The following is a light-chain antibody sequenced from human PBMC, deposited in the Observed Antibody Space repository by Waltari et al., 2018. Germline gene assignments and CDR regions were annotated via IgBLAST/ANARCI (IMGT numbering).Light chain of an antibody. CDR3: QQYNVYSLT. Sequence: DIQMTQSPSTLSASVGDRVTITCRASQSISNWLAWYQQKPGKAPKFLIYKTSNLESGVPSRFSGSGSGTEFTLTISSLQPDDFGTYYCQQYNVYSLTFGGGTKVEIK. CDR1: QSISNW. V-gene: IGKV1-5*03. J-gene: IGKJ4*01. CDR2: KTS.